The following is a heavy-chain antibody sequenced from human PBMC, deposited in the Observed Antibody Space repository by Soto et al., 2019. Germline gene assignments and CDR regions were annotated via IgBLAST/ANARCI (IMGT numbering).Heavy chain of an antibody. D-gene: IGHD3-10*01. CDR1: GGSVSSGSYY. Sequence: SETLSLTCAVSGGSVSSGSYYWSWIRQPPGKGLEWIGEINHSGSTNYNPSLKSRVTISVDTSKNQFSLKLSSVTAADTAVYYCARDSSLDYGSGSEDKYFDYWGQGTLVTVSS. V-gene: IGHV4-39*07. CDR2: INHSGST. J-gene: IGHJ4*02. CDR3: ARDSSLDYGSGSEDKYFDY.